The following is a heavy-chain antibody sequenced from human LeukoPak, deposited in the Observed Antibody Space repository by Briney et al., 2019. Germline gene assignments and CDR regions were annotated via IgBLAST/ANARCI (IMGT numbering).Heavy chain of an antibody. V-gene: IGHV3-66*01. D-gene: IGHD3-10*01. CDR1: GFTVSSNH. J-gene: IGHJ4*02. Sequence: GGSLRLSCAASGFTVSSNHMSWVCQAPGKGLEWVSVIYSGGSTYYADSVKGRFTISRDNSKNTLYLQMNSLRAEDTAVYYCARTPVTMVRGVMDYWGQGTLVTVSS. CDR3: ARTPVTMVRGVMDY. CDR2: IYSGGST.